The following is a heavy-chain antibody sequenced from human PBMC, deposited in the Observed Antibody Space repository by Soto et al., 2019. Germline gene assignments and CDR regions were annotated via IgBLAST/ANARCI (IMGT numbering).Heavy chain of an antibody. J-gene: IGHJ3*01. CDR3: ATWHEREHAYDV. CDR2: LYDLDGS. D-gene: IGHD1-1*01. CDR1: GFTISGKKY. Sequence: DVQLVESGGGLIQPGESLRLSCAAFGFTISGKKYVAWVHQAPGKGLEWVSALYDLDGSFYAASVKGRFTTSSDSSKTTVYLQMNDLGPDDTAVYYCATWHEREHAYDVWGQGTTVTVSS. V-gene: IGHV3-53*01.